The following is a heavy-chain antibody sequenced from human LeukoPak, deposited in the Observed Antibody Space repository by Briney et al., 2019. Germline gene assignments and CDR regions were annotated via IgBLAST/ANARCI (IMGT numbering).Heavy chain of an antibody. CDR3: ARALGGSYQGWFDP. D-gene: IGHD1-26*01. V-gene: IGHV4-39*07. J-gene: IGHJ5*02. CDR2: IYYSGST. Sequence: SETLSLTCTVSGGSISSYYWGWIRQPPGKGREWIGSIYYSGSTYYNPSLKSRVTISVDTSKNQFSLKLSSVTAADTAVYYCARALGGSYQGWFDPWGQGTLVTVSS. CDR1: GGSISSYY.